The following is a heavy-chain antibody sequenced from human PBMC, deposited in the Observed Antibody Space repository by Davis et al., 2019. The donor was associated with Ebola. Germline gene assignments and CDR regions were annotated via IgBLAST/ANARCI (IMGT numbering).Heavy chain of an antibody. D-gene: IGHD2-2*01. V-gene: IGHV4-59*01. Sequence: PSETLSLTCTVSGASMTSYYWSWIRQSPGKGLEWIGYIAYTGNTNYNPSLKSRVTISGDTSKKQFSLRLKSVTAADTAVYYCARGGLVPAALYLWGQRTVVTVSS. CDR1: GASMTSYY. J-gene: IGHJ3*01. CDR2: IAYTGNT. CDR3: ARGGLVPAALYL.